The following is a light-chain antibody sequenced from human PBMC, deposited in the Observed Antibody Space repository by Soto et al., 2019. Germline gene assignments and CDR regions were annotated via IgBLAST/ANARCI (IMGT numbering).Light chain of an antibody. J-gene: IGLJ7*01. Sequence: SYELTQPPSMSVSPGQTARITCSGDPLTRQYVYWYQQKPGQAPLLVIYKDNERPSGIPERFSGSTSGTTGTLTISGVRAEDEADYYCQTADNGGTFLLFAGGTQLTVL. V-gene: IGLV3-25*02. CDR1: PLTRQY. CDR3: QTADNGGTFLL. CDR2: KDN.